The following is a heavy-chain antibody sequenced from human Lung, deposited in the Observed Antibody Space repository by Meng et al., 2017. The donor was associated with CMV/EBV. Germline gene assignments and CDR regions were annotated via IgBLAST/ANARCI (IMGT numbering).Heavy chain of an antibody. CDR1: GGSISSTVYY. Sequence: SETLSLTCTFSGGSISSTVYYWGWVRQPPGKGLEWIATFFYGGGTYYNPSLKSRVTMSVDTSKNQFSLKLTSVTAADTAVYYCAEVPTSIWGQGPLVTVSS. CDR3: AEVPTSI. V-gene: IGHV4-39*07. CDR2: FFYGGGT. J-gene: IGHJ4*02.